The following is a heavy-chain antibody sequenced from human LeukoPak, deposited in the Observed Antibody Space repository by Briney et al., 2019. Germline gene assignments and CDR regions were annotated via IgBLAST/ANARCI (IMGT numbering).Heavy chain of an antibody. D-gene: IGHD3-16*01. CDR3: AKILERGSPRPFDY. CDR2: ISGSGGST. J-gene: IGHJ4*02. V-gene: IGHV3-23*01. Sequence: GGSLRLSCAASGFTFSSYGMSWVRQAPGKGLEWVSAISGSGGSTCYADSVKGRFTISRDNSKNTLYLQMNSLRAEDTAVYYCAKILERGSPRPFDYWGRGTLVTVS. CDR1: GFTFSSYG.